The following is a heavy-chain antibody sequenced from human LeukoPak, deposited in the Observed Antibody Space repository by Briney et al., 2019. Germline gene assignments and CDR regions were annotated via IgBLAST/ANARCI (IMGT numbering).Heavy chain of an antibody. V-gene: IGHV3-30*02. CDR1: GFTFSTYG. Sequence: GGSLRLSCAASGFTFSTYGMHWVRQAPGKGLEWVAFIRFDGNDKYYADSVKGRFTISRDNAKNSLYLQMNSLRAEDTAVYYCARTLSSSGWYSYWYFDLWGRGTLVTVSS. CDR3: ARTLSSSGWYSYWYFDL. CDR2: IRFDGNDK. J-gene: IGHJ2*01. D-gene: IGHD6-19*01.